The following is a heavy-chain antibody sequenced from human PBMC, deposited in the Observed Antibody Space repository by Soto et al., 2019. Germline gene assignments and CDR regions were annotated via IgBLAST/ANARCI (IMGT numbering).Heavy chain of an antibody. D-gene: IGHD6-13*01. J-gene: IGHJ6*02. V-gene: IGHV1-46*01. Sequence: ASVKVSCKASGYTFTSYYMHWVRQAPGQGLEWMGIINPGGGSTSYAQKFQGRVTMTRDTSTSTVYMELSSLRSEDTAVYYCARPLLGYSSSWAYYYYGMDVWGQGTTVTVSS. CDR1: GYTFTSYY. CDR2: INPGGGST. CDR3: ARPLLGYSSSWAYYYYGMDV.